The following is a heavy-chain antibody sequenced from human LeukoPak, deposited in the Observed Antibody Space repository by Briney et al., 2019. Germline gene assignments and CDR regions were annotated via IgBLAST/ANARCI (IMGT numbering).Heavy chain of an antibody. CDR2: IKQDGSEK. CDR3: ARGMSTVYYYFDY. CDR1: GFTFSSYW. D-gene: IGHD3-10*01. V-gene: IGHV3-7*01. J-gene: IGHJ4*02. Sequence: GGSLRLSCAASGFTFSSYWMSWVRQAPGKGLEWVANIKQDGSEKYYVDSVKGRFTISRDNAKNSLYLQVNSLRAEDTAVYYCARGMSTVYYYFDYWGQGTLVTVSS.